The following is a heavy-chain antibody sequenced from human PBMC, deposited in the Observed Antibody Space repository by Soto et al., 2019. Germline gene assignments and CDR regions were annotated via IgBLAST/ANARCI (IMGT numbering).Heavy chain of an antibody. CDR1: GGSISSGDYF. D-gene: IGHD2-15*01. CDR3: ARISRNCGGGNCLKKFDY. J-gene: IGHJ4*02. V-gene: IGHV4-31*03. Sequence: SDTLSLTCSVSGGSISSGDYFWTWIRQHPGKGLEWIGYIYYSGSTNYNPSLKSRVTISVDTSKNQFSLKLSSVTAADTAVYYCARISRNCGGGNCLKKFDYWGQGTLVTVSS. CDR2: IYYSGST.